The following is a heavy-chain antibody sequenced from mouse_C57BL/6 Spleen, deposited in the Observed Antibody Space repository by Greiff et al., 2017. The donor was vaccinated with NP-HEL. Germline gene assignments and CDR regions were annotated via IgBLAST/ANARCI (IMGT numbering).Heavy chain of an antibody. J-gene: IGHJ3*01. CDR1: GFTFSDYG. CDR3: ARPGSSYPFAY. CDR2: ISSGSSTI. V-gene: IGHV5-17*01. Sequence: DVHLVESGGGLVKPGGSLKLSCAASGFTFSDYGMHWVRQAPEKGLEWVAYISSGSSTIYYADTVKGRFTISRDNAKNTLFLQMTSLRSEDTAMYYCARPGSSYPFAYWGQGTLVTVSA. D-gene: IGHD1-1*01.